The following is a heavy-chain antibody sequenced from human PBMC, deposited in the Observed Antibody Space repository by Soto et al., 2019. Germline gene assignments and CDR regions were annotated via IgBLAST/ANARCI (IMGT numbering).Heavy chain of an antibody. J-gene: IGHJ5*02. D-gene: IGHD3-22*01. V-gene: IGHV4-39*01. CDR2: IYHTGNA. CDR1: GDSISNSRFY. Sequence: TETLSLTCSVSGDSISNSRFYWAWIRQPPGEGLEWIGSIYHTGNAYYNPSLKSRVTISVDTSKNQFSLKLTSVTAADAALYYCARDFFDSSDYTTNWFDPWGRGTLVTVSS. CDR3: ARDFFDSSDYTTNWFDP.